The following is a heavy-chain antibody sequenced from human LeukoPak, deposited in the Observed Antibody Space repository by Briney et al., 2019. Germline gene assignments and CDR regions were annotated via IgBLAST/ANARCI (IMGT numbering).Heavy chain of an antibody. Sequence: PGGSLRLSCAASGFTFSSYNMNWVRQAPGKGLEWVSSISSSSSYIYYADSVEGRFTISRDNAKNSLYLQMNSLRAEDTAVYYCARDPPSFQHWGQGTLVTVSS. CDR1: GFTFSSYN. V-gene: IGHV3-21*01. CDR3: ARDPPSFQH. J-gene: IGHJ1*01. CDR2: ISSSSSYI.